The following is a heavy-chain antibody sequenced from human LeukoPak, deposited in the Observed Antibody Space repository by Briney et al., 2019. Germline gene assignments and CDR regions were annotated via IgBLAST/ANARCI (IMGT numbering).Heavy chain of an antibody. J-gene: IGHJ3*02. D-gene: IGHD3-3*01. CDR1: GGSITDYY. V-gene: IGHV4-59*01. Sequence: SETLSLTCTVSGGSITDYYWGWIRQPPGKGLEWIGYDYYSGSSNYNPSLKSRVTISLDTSKNQFSLKMSSVTAADTAVYYCASIFGVTKTEGAFDIWGQGTMVTVSS. CDR2: DYYSGSS. CDR3: ASIFGVTKTEGAFDI.